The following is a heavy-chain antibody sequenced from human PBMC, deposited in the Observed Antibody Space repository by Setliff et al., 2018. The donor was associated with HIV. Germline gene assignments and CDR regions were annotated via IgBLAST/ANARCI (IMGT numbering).Heavy chain of an antibody. CDR2: SYHTGST. D-gene: IGHD1-26*01. CDR1: GYSISSGNY. Sequence: TLSLTCAVFGYSISSGNYWGWIRQPPGKGLEWIGSSYHTGSTYYNPSLKSRVTMSVDTSKNQFSLKVSSVTAADTAVYYCARHVTGAAYWNFFDYWGQGTLVTVSS. V-gene: IGHV4-38-2*01. CDR3: ARHVTGAAYWNFFDY. J-gene: IGHJ4*02.